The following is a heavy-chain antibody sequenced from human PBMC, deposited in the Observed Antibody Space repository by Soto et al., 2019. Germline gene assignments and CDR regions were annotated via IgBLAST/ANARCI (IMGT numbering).Heavy chain of an antibody. CDR1: GFTFSSYW. Sequence: GGSLRLSCAASGFTFSSYWMSWVRQAPGKGLEWVANIKQDGSEKYYVDSVKGRFTISRDNAKNSLYLQMNSLRAEDTAVYYCARDLGIAAAGSGGYYYYGMDVWGQGTTVTVSS. J-gene: IGHJ6*02. D-gene: IGHD6-13*01. V-gene: IGHV3-7*01. CDR2: IKQDGSEK. CDR3: ARDLGIAAAGSGGYYYYGMDV.